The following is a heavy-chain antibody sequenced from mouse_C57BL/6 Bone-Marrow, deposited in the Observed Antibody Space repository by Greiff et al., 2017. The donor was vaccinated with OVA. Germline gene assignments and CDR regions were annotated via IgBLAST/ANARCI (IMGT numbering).Heavy chain of an antibody. D-gene: IGHD1-1*01. V-gene: IGHV1-54*01. CDR2: INPGSGGT. J-gene: IGHJ2*01. Sequence: VQLQQSGAELVRPGTSVKVSCKASGYAFTNYLIEWVKQRPGQGLEWIGVINPGSGGTNYNEKFKGKATLTADKSSSTAYMQLSSLTSGDSAVYFCAIQDYYGSSDGYFDYWGQGTTLTVSS. CDR1: GYAFTNYL. CDR3: AIQDYYGSSDGYFDY.